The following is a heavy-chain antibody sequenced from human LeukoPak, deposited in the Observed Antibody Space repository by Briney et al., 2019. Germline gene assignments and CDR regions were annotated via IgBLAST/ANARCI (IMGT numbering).Heavy chain of an antibody. CDR3: ARDRARAIAVAATGWFDP. CDR2: IYYSGST. J-gene: IGHJ5*02. CDR1: GGSFSGYY. D-gene: IGHD6-19*01. V-gene: IGHV4-59*01. Sequence: SETLSLTCAVYGGSFSGYYWSWIRQPPGKGLEWIGYIYYSGSTNYNPSLKSRVTISVDTSKNQFSLKLSSVTAADTAVYYCARDRARAIAVAATGWFDPWGQGTLVTVSS.